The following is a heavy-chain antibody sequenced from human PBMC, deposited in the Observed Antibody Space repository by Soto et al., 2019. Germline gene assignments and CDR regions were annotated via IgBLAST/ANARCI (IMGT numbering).Heavy chain of an antibody. CDR1: GFTFSSYA. D-gene: IGHD2-2*01. Sequence: EVQLLESGGGLVQPGGSLRLSCAASGFTFSSYAMSWVRQAPGKWLEWVSAISGSGGSTYYADSVKGRFTISRDNSKNTLYLQMNSLRAEDTAVYYCAKQAGYCSSTSCAKHFDYWGQGTLVTVSS. V-gene: IGHV3-23*01. J-gene: IGHJ4*02. CDR3: AKQAGYCSSTSCAKHFDY. CDR2: ISGSGGST.